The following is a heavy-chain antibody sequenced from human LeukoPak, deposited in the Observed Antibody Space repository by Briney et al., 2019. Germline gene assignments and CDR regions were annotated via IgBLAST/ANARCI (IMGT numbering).Heavy chain of an antibody. V-gene: IGHV5-51*01. CDR2: IYPADSDT. CDR3: ALAVIASAFDFDI. CDR1: GYRFASYW. J-gene: IGHJ3*02. D-gene: IGHD2-21*01. Sequence: GESLKISCKGSGYRFASYWIGWVRPMPGKGLEWMGIIYPADSDTRYSPSFQGQVTISADKSIGTAYLQWGSLKASDTAIYYCALAVIASAFDFDIWGQGTMVTVSS.